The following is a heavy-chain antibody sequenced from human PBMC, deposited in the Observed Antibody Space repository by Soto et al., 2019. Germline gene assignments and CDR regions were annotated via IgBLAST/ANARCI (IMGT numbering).Heavy chain of an antibody. D-gene: IGHD6-19*01. CDR1: GFTFSSYG. J-gene: IGHJ4*02. CDR3: AKDREEAVAGPLDY. CDR2: ISYDGSNK. V-gene: IGHV3-30*18. Sequence: PGGSLRLSCAASGFTFSSYGMHWVRQAPGKGLEWVAVISYDGSNKYYADSVKGRFTISRDNSKNTLYLQMNSLRAEDTAVYYCAKDREEAVAGPLDYWGQGTLVTVSS.